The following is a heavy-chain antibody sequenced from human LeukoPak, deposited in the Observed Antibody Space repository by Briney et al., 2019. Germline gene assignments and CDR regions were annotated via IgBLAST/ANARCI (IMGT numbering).Heavy chain of an antibody. Sequence: GGSLRLSCAASGFTFSSYAMSWVRQAPGEGLEWVSAISGSGGSTYYADSVKGRFTISRDNSKNTLYLQMNSLRAEDTAVYYCAKENPSTYYDILTGYYFIDYWGQGTLVTVSS. CDR3: AKENPSTYYDILTGYYFIDY. CDR2: ISGSGGST. D-gene: IGHD3-9*01. CDR1: GFTFSSYA. J-gene: IGHJ4*02. V-gene: IGHV3-23*01.